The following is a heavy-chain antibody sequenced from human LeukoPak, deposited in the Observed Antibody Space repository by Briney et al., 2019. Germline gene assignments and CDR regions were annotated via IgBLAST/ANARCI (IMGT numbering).Heavy chain of an antibody. J-gene: IGHJ6*02. Sequence: GGSLRLSCAASGFTFSSCGMHWVRQAPGKGLEWVAVIWYDGSNKYYADSVKGRFTISRDNSKNTPYLQMNSLRAEDTAVYYCARDIRSDYYYGMDVWGQGTTVTVSS. CDR2: IWYDGSNK. CDR1: GFTFSSCG. CDR3: ARDIRSDYYYGMDV. V-gene: IGHV3-33*01. D-gene: IGHD6-19*01.